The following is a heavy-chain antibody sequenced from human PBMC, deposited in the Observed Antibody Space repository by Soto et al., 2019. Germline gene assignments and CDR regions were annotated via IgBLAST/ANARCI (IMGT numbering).Heavy chain of an antibody. CDR2: IYYSGST. D-gene: IGHD3-22*01. J-gene: IGHJ4*02. CDR3: ARHLTYYYDSSGYSFDY. V-gene: IGHV4-39*01. Sequence: SETLSLTCTVSGGSISSSSYYWGWIRQPPGKGLEWIGSIYYSGSTYYNPSLKSRVTISVDTPKNQFSLKLSSVTAADTAVYYCARHLTYYYDSSGYSFDYWGQGTLVTVSS. CDR1: GGSISSSSYY.